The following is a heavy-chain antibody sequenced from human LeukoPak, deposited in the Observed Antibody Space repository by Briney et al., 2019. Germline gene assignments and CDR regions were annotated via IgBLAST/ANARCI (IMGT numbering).Heavy chain of an antibody. CDR2: INHSGST. CDR3: ARALAYCGGDCRPYFDY. D-gene: IGHD2-21*02. V-gene: IGHV4-34*01. Sequence: SETLSLTCAVYGGSFSGYYWSWIRQPPGKGLEWIGEINHSGSTNYNPSLKSRVTISVDTSKNQFSLKLSSVTAADTAVYYCARALAYCGGDCRPYFDYWGQGTLVTVSS. J-gene: IGHJ4*02. CDR1: GGSFSGYY.